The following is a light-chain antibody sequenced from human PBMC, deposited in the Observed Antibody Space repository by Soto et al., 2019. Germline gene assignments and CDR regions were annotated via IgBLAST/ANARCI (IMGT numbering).Light chain of an antibody. Sequence: EIVLTQSPATLSLSPGERATLSCRASQSVSSYLAWYQQKPGQAPRLLISDASNRATGIPARFSGSGSGTDFTVTISSLQPENFAVHDWQQRRAWPLTFGGGPKVEI. CDR1: QSVSSY. J-gene: IGKJ4*01. CDR2: DAS. CDR3: QQRRAWPLT. V-gene: IGKV3-11*01.